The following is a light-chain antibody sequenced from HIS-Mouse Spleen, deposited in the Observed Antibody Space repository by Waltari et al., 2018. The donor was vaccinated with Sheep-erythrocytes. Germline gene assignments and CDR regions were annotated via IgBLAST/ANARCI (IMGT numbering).Light chain of an antibody. Sequence: QSALTQPASVSGSPGQSITISCTGTSSDVGGYNYFPWSQQHPGKAPKLMIYEVSKRPSGVPDRFSGSKSGNTASLTVSGLQAEDEADYYCSSYAGSNNWVFGGGTKLTVL. CDR2: EVS. CDR3: SSYAGSNNWV. J-gene: IGLJ3*02. CDR1: SSDVGGYNY. V-gene: IGLV2-8*01.